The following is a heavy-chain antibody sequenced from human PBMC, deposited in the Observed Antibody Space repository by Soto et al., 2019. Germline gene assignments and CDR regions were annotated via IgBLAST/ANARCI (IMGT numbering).Heavy chain of an antibody. J-gene: IGHJ4*02. Sequence: GASLRLSCAASGFTFSSYDMHWVRQTAGKREEGVSTIATTGDTYYPDSVKGRFTISRDNSKNTLYLQMNSLRAEDTAVYYCTKANRYCSGANCFTFDYWGLGTLVTVSS. CDR2: IATTGDT. CDR1: GFTFSSYD. V-gene: IGHV3-13*01. D-gene: IGHD2-15*01. CDR3: TKANRYCSGANCFTFDY.